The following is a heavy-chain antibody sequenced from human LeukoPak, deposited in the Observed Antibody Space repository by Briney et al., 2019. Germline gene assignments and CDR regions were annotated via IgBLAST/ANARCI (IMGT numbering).Heavy chain of an antibody. V-gene: IGHV1-18*04. CDR2: ISAYNGNT. Sequence: ASVKVSCKASGYTFTGYYMHWVRQAPGQGLEWMGWISAYNGNTNYAQKLQGRVTMTTDTSTSTAYMELRSLRSDDTAVYYCARGDSSGYYNSWGQGTLVTVSS. J-gene: IGHJ4*02. CDR3: ARGDSSGYYNS. CDR1: GYTFTGYY. D-gene: IGHD3-22*01.